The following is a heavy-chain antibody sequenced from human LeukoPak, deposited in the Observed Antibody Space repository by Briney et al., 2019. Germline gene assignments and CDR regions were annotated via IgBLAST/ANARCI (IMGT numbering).Heavy chain of an antibody. D-gene: IGHD3-10*01. Sequence: ASVKVSCKASGYTFTRYDIHWVRQATGQGLEWMGWMSPNSGNTGYAQKFQGRVTITRNTSISTAYMELRSLRSEDTAVYYCATYYYVSGSYPHWGQGTLVTVSS. V-gene: IGHV1-8*01. CDR3: ATYYYVSGSYPH. J-gene: IGHJ4*02. CDR2: MSPNSGNT. CDR1: GYTFTRYD.